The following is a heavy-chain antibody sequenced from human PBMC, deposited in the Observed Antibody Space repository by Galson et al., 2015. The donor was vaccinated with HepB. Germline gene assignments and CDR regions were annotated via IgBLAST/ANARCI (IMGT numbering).Heavy chain of an antibody. CDR1: GFTVNNYA. V-gene: IGHV3-30-3*01. Sequence: LRLSCAASGFTVNNYAMQWVRQAPGKGLEWVAVISYDGSNKYYADSVKGRFTISRDNSENTLYLEMNSLRLEDTAVYHCARDPYSSGWLDYWGQGTLVTVSS. D-gene: IGHD6-19*01. CDR3: ARDPYSSGWLDY. J-gene: IGHJ4*02. CDR2: ISYDGSNK.